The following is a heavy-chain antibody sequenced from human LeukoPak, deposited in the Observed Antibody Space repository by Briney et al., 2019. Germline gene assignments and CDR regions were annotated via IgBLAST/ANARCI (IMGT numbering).Heavy chain of an antibody. V-gene: IGHV3-23*01. Sequence: PGGSLRLSCAASGFTFTSHAMSWVRQAPGQGLEWVSGISASAGSTYYADSVKGRFTISRANSKNTLYLQMNSLRAEDAAVYYCARGSNYGSWWFDPWGQGTLVTVSS. J-gene: IGHJ5*02. CDR3: ARGSNYGSWWFDP. CDR2: ISASAGST. D-gene: IGHD4-11*01. CDR1: GFTFTSHA.